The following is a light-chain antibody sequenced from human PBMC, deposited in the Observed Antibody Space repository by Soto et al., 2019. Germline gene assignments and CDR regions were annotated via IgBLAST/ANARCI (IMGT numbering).Light chain of an antibody. CDR3: QQSYSTPPVT. Sequence: DLQMTQSPSSLSASVGDRVTITCRASQTISNSLHWYQQKAGKAPKLLIYAAVTLQSGVPSRFSGSGSGTDFTLTIGSLQPEDFATYYCQQSYSTPPVTFGGGTKVEMK. CDR2: AAV. V-gene: IGKV1-39*01. J-gene: IGKJ4*01. CDR1: QTISNS.